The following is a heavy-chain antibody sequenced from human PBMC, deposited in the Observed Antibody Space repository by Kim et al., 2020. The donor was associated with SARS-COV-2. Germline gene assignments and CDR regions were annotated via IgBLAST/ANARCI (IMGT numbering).Heavy chain of an antibody. D-gene: IGHD3-22*01. CDR2: IFYSGST. CDR1: GGSISSYY. J-gene: IGHJ4*02. V-gene: IGHV4-59*08. Sequence: SETLSLTCTVSGGSISSYYWSWIRQPPGKGLEWIGFIFYSGSTNYNPSLKSRVSISVVTSKHQFSLKLSSVTAADTAVYYCARLISTSGGYFDYWGQGTLVTVSS. CDR3: ARLISTSGGYFDY.